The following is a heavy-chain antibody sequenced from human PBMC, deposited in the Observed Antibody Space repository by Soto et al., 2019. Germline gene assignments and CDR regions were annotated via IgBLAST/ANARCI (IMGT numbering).Heavy chain of an antibody. V-gene: IGHV3-74*01. CDR1: GSTFSNDW. Sequence: EVQLVESGGGLLQPGGSLRLSCAVSGSTFSNDWMHWVRQAPGKGLVWVSHINSDGSSTNYADFVKGRFTIARDNAKNTVYLQMNSLRAEDTAVYYCARDRSYSLDVWGQVTTVTVSS. CDR2: INSDGSST. CDR3: ARDRSYSLDV. J-gene: IGHJ6*02.